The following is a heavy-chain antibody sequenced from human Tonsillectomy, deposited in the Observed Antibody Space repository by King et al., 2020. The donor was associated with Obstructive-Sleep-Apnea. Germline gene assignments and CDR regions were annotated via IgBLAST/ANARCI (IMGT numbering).Heavy chain of an antibody. CDR2: IYPGDAGT. D-gene: IGHD2-8*02. CDR1: GYIFPNYW. J-gene: IGHJ5*01. V-gene: IGHV5-51*01. CDR3: ALTSTGWFVS. Sequence: VQLVESGAEVKKPGESLKISCQGSGYIFPNYWIGWVRQMPGKGLEGSGIIYPGDAGTEYSPSFHGQVTISVDKSNSSAYLQWSSLRASDTAIYYCALTSTGWFVSWGQGTQVTVSS.